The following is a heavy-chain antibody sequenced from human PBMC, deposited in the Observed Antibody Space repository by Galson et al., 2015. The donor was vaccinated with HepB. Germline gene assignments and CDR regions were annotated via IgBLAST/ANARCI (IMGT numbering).Heavy chain of an antibody. D-gene: IGHD5-12*01. J-gene: IGHJ5*02. CDR3: ARARLQIGYSGYAGGQYNWFDP. CDR1: GGTFSSYT. Sequence: SVKVSCKASGGTFSSYTISWVRQAPGQGLEWMGRIIPILGIANYAQKFQGRVTITADKSTSTAYMELSSLRSEDTAVYYCARARLQIGYSGYAGGQYNWFDPWGQGTLVTVSS. CDR2: IIPILGIA. V-gene: IGHV1-69*02.